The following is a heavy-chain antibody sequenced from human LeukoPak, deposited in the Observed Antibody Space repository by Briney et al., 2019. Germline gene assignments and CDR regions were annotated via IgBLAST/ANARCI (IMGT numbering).Heavy chain of an antibody. J-gene: IGHJ5*02. CDR2: IYTSGST. CDR3: ARSQWGSSRPNWFDP. CDR1: GGSISSYY. D-gene: IGHD6-13*01. Sequence: SETLSLTCTVSGGSISSYYWSWIRQPPGKGLEWIGYIYTSGSTNYNPSLKSRVTISVDTSKNQFSLKLSSVTAADTAVYYCARSQWGSSRPNWFDPWGQGTLVTVSS. V-gene: IGHV4-4*09.